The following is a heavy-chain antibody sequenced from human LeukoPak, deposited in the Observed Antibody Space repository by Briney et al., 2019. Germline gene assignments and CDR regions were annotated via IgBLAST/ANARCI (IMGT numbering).Heavy chain of an antibody. CDR3: ARSPCDAGTCPNWLDS. J-gene: IGHJ5*01. CDR1: GLTVGTNY. CDR2: IYGAGTT. Sequence: GGSLRLXCAASGLTVGTNYMTWVRQAPGKVLEWVSVIYGAGTTYYADSVRGRFTISRDNSKNTLYLLMNSLINEDTAVYYCARSPCDAGTCPNWLDSWGQGTPVTVSS. D-gene: IGHD1-1*01. V-gene: IGHV3-66*02.